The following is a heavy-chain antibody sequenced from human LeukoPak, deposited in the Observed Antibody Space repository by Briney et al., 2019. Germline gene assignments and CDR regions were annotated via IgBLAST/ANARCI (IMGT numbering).Heavy chain of an antibody. CDR2: IYSGGST. Sequence: GGSLRLSCAASGFTVSRNYMIGVRQAPGKGLEWVSVIYSGGSTYYADSVKGRFTISRDNSKNTLYLQMNSLRAEDTAVYYCARDSEGWDFYWGQGTLVTVSS. CDR3: ARDSEGWDFY. V-gene: IGHV3-53*01. D-gene: IGHD6-19*01. CDR1: GFTVSRNY. J-gene: IGHJ4*02.